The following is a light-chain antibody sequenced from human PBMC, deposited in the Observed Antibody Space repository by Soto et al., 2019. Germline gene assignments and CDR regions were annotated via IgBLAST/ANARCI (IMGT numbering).Light chain of an antibody. Sequence: EIVMTQSPATLSVSPGERATLSCRASQSVTSNLAWYQQKPGQAPRLLMYGVSTGATGIPARFGGSGSATEFTLTISSLQSEDFAVYYCQQYSQWPLTFGGGTKVDIK. CDR2: GVS. J-gene: IGKJ4*01. CDR1: QSVTSN. CDR3: QQYSQWPLT. V-gene: IGKV3-15*01.